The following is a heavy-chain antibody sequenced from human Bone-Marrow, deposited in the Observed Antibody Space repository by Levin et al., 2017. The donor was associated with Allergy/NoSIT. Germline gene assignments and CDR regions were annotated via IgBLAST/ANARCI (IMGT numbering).Heavy chain of an antibody. V-gene: IGHV3-7*02. J-gene: IGHJ4*02. CDR1: GFTFSGYW. CDR2: IERDASDI. Sequence: SCAASGFTFSGYWMSWVRQAPGKGVEWVANIERDASDIHYVDSVKGRFTISRDNAKNSLYLQMDSLRADDTAVYYCATNSDYRFDYWGQGTPVTVSS. D-gene: IGHD3-16*01. CDR3: ATNSDYRFDY.